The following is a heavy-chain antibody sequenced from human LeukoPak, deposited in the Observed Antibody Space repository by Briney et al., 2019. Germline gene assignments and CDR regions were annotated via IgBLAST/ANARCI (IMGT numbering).Heavy chain of an antibody. CDR2: ISYDGSNK. V-gene: IGHV3-30*14. Sequence: GGSLRLSCAASGFTFSSYAMHWVRQAPGKGLEWVASISYDGSNKYYADSLKGRFTISRDNSKNTLYLQMNSLRAEDTAVYYCARVINDYYYYYGMDVWGQGTTVTVSS. J-gene: IGHJ6*02. CDR3: ARVINDYYYYYGMDV. CDR1: GFTFSSYA.